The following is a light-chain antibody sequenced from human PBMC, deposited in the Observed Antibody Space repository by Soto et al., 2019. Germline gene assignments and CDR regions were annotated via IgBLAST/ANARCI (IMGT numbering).Light chain of an antibody. J-gene: IGLJ1*01. CDR3: SSFTTSSTYV. Sequence: QSALTQPPSVSGSPGQSVAISCSGTSSDVGSYNRVSWYQQPPGTAPKLMIYDVSNRPSGVPDRFSGSKSGNTASLTISGLQAEYDADYYCSSFTTSSTYVFGTGTKVTVL. CDR1: SSDVGSYNR. CDR2: DVS. V-gene: IGLV2-18*02.